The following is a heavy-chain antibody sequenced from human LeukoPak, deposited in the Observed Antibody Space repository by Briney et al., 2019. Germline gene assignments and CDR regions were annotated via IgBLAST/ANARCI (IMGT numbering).Heavy chain of an antibody. CDR3: ARQKEVVVVAAIGY. V-gene: IGHV1-2*02. J-gene: IGHJ4*02. CDR2: INPNSGGT. D-gene: IGHD2-15*01. CDR1: GYTFTGYY. Sequence: ASVKVSCKASGYTFTGYYMHWVRQAPGQGLEWMGWINPNSGGTNYAQKFQGRVTMTRDTSISTAYMELSRLRSDDTAVYYCARQKEVVVVAAIGYWGQGTLVTVSS.